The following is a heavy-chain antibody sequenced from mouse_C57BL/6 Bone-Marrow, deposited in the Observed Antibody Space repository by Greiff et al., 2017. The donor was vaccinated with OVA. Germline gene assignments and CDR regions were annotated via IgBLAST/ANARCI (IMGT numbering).Heavy chain of an antibody. CDR3: ARGKFAY. J-gene: IGHJ3*01. CDR1: GYTFTSYW. Sequence: QVQLQQSGAELVMPGASVKLSCKASGYTFTSYWMHWVKQRPGQGLEWIGEIDPSDSYTNYNQKFKGKSTLTVDKSSSTAYMQRSSLTSEDSAVYYCARGKFAYWGQGTLVTVSA. CDR2: IDPSDSYT. V-gene: IGHV1-69*01.